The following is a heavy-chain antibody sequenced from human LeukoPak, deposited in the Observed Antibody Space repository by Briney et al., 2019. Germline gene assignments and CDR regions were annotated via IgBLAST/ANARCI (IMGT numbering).Heavy chain of an antibody. CDR1: GGSIRSQNYY. J-gene: IGHJ6*03. CDR3: ARHVVAPTAPSFRYMNV. D-gene: IGHD2-21*01. Sequence: ASETLSLTCTVSGGSIRSQNYYWGWIRQAPGKEMEWIGSIYYPESTHYNPSLQSRVAISIDTSTKQFSLNVNSVTAADTAVYYCARHVVAPTAPSFRYMNVWGKGTTVTVSS. CDR2: IYYPEST. V-gene: IGHV4-39*01.